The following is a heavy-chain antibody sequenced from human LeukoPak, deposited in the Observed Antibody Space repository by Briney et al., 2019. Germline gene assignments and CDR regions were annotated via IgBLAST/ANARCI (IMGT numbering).Heavy chain of an antibody. CDR1: GGTFSSYA. V-gene: IGHV1-69*05. CDR3: ARGDGYNYFLPDY. J-gene: IGHJ4*02. CDR2: IISICGTA. Sequence: SVKVSCKASGGTFSSYAISWVRQAPGQGREWMGRIISICGTANYAQKFQGRVTITTDESTSTAYMELSSSRSEDTAVYYCARGDGYNYFLPDYWGQGTLVTVSS. D-gene: IGHD5-24*01.